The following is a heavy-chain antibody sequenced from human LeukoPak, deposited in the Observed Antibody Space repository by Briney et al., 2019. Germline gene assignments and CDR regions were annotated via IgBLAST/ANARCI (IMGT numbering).Heavy chain of an antibody. V-gene: IGHV3-72*01. Sequence: GGSLRLSCAASGFTFRDLYMVCVRQATGEGLEWVGRTRNKANSYTTEYAASVKGRFTISRDDSKNSLYLQMNSLKTEDTAVYYCARDLTMGYWGQGTLVTVSS. CDR2: TRNKANSYTT. CDR1: GFTFRDLY. D-gene: IGHD3-10*01. J-gene: IGHJ4*02. CDR3: ARDLTMGY.